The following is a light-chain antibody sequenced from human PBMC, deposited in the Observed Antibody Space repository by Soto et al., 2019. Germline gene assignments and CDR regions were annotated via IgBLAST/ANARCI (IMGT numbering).Light chain of an antibody. Sequence: DVRMTQSPSSLSASVGDTITITCRASQTITTYLNWFQQKPGESPRLLIYGASTLHDGDPSRFSGSGSGTDFTLTISGLQPEDFATYHGQQTYSDISFGGGTRV. CDR3: QQTYSDIS. J-gene: IGKJ4*01. V-gene: IGKV1-39*01. CDR1: QTITTY. CDR2: GAS.